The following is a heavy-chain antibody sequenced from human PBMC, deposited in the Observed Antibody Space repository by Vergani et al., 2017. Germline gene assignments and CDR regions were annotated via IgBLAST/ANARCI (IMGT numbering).Heavy chain of an antibody. Sequence: QVQLVESGGGVVQPGRSLRLSCAASGFTFSSYAMHWVRQAPGKGLEWVAVISYDGSNKYYADSVKGRFTISRDNSKNTLYLQMNSLRAEDTAVYYCASDEPLIAAAGTIPPRYYYYMDVWGKGTTVTVSS. CDR1: GFTFSSYA. CDR3: ASDEPLIAAAGTIPPRYYYYMDV. J-gene: IGHJ6*03. V-gene: IGHV3-30-3*01. D-gene: IGHD6-13*01. CDR2: ISYDGSNK.